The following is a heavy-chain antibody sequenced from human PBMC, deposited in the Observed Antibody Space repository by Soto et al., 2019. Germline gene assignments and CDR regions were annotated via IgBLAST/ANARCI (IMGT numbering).Heavy chain of an antibody. CDR2: ISAYNGNT. V-gene: IGHV1-18*04. CDR1: GYTFTSYG. CDR3: AREWYVAAAGTGDY. J-gene: IGHJ4*02. D-gene: IGHD6-13*01. Sequence: ASVKVSCKASGYTFTSYGISWVRQAPGQGLEWMGWISAYNGNTNYAQKLQGGVTMTTDTSTSTAYMELRSLRSDDTAVYYCAREWYVAAAGTGDYWGQGTLVTVSS.